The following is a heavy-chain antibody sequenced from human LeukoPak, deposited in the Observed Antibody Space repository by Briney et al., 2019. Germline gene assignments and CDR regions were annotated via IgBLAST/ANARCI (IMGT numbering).Heavy chain of an antibody. V-gene: IGHV3-30*02. CDR3: AKDEYYYDSSGYFY. CDR1: GFTFSNYG. J-gene: IGHJ4*02. D-gene: IGHD3-22*01. Sequence: PGGSLRLSCAASGFTFSNYGMHWVRQAPGKGLEWVAFIQYDGSNKYYADSVKGRFTISRDNSKNTLYLPMNSLRAEDTAVYYCAKDEYYYDSSGYFYWGQGTLVTVSS. CDR2: IQYDGSNK.